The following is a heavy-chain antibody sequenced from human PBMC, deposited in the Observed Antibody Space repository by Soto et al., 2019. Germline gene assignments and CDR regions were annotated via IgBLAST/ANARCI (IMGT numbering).Heavy chain of an antibody. CDR2: ISYDGSNK. CDR3: AGGGRGDSIGLGGGAPDY. CDR1: GFTFSSYA. Sequence: QVQLVESGGGVVQPGRSLRLSCAASGFTFSSYAMHWVRQAPGKGLEWVAVISYDGSNKFYADSVKGRFTFSRDNSKNTLFLQRNSLGAEDTGVYFCAGGGRGDSIGLGGGAPDYWGQGTLVTVSS. D-gene: IGHD3-22*01. V-gene: IGHV3-30-3*01. J-gene: IGHJ4*02.